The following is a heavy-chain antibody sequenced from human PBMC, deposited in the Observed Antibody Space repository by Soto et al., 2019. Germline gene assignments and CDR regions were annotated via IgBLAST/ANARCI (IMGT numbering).Heavy chain of an antibody. CDR3: ARGPPSYDILTGYYFQNRQWFDY. CDR1: GGAFSGYY. Sequence: SETLSLTRAVYGGAFSGYYWGWIRPPPGKGVGGIGEINHSGSTNYNPSLKSRVTISVDTSKNQFSLKLSSVTAADTAVYYCARGPPSYDILTGYYFQNRQWFDYWGKGTLVTVSS. J-gene: IGHJ4*02. CDR2: INHSGST. D-gene: IGHD3-9*01. V-gene: IGHV4-34*01.